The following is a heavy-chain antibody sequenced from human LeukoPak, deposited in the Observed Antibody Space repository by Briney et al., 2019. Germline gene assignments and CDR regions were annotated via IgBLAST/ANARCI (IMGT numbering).Heavy chain of an antibody. J-gene: IGHJ6*02. D-gene: IGHD3-10*01. CDR2: TSDSGTTT. CDR3: AKGGWGFGFYYGMHV. CDR1: EFTFSSFA. V-gene: IGHV3-23*01. Sequence: GGSLRLSCAASEFTFSSFAMNWVRQAPGKGLEWVSGTSDSGTTTYYADSVKGRFTMSRDNSKKTLFLQMDSLRAEDTAVYYCAKGGWGFGFYYGMHVWGRGPTVTLSS.